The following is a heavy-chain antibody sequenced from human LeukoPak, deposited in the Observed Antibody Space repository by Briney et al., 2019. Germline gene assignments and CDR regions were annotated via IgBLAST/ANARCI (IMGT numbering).Heavy chain of an antibody. V-gene: IGHV3-20*04. CDR2: INWNGGST. CDR3: ARRMPGDAFDV. J-gene: IGHJ3*01. CDR1: GFTFSSYS. Sequence: GGSLRLSCAASGFTFSSYSMNWVRHPPGKGLEWVCNINWNGGSTSYADSLKGRLTISRDNAKSSLYLQMNSLRAEDTAMYFCARRMPGDAFDVWGQGTMVTVSS. D-gene: IGHD2-2*01.